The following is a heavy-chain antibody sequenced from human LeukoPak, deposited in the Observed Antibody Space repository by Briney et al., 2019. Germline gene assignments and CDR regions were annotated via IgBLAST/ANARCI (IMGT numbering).Heavy chain of an antibody. CDR3: ARGRAWEPQDY. D-gene: IGHD1-26*01. CDR1: GYTFTGYY. V-gene: IGHV1-2*02. CDR2: INPNSGGT. Sequence: ASVKVSCKASGYTFTGYYMHWVRQAPGQGLEWMGWINPNSGGTNYAQMFQGRVTMTRDTSISTAYMELSRLRSDDTAVYYCARGRAWEPQDYWGQGTLVTVSS. J-gene: IGHJ4*02.